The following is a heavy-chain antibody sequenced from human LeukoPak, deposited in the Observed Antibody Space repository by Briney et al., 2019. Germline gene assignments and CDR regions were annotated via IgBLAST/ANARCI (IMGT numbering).Heavy chain of an antibody. CDR1: GVSPKTSGVG. V-gene: IGHV2-5*01. CDR2: LFLNDDE. D-gene: IGHD2-2*01. Sequence: SCPTLGNPHKTPPPTCPFPGVSPKTSGVGWGWIPPPPGKAPEGAAPLFLNDDERYSPSLRSRLTITKDTSKNQVVLTMTNMDPVDTATYYCAHSALGYCSSTSCLNWFDPWGQGLLVTVSS. CDR3: AHSALGYCSSTSCLNWFDP. J-gene: IGHJ5*02.